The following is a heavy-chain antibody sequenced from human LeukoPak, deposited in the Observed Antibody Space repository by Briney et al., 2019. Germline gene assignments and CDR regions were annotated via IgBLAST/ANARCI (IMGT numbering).Heavy chain of an antibody. Sequence: GESLKISCKGSGYSFTSYWIGWVRQMPGKGLEWMGIIYPGDSDTRYSPSFQGQVTISADKSISTAYLQWSSLKASDTAMYYCARFSAYYYGSGSTYYYYGMDVWGQGTTVTVSS. CDR2: IYPGDSDT. CDR3: ARFSAYYYGSGSTYYYYGMDV. CDR1: GYSFTSYW. V-gene: IGHV5-51*01. J-gene: IGHJ6*02. D-gene: IGHD3-10*01.